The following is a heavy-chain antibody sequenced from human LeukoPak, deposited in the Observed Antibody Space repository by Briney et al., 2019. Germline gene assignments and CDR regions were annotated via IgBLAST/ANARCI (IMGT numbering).Heavy chain of an antibody. Sequence: GGSLRLSCAASGFTFSSYWIHWVRQAPGKGLVWVSRINGDGSGTTYADSVKGRFTISRDNSRNTLYLQMNSLRAEDTAVYYCAKGPDSSGYGYYYGMVVWGQGTTVTVSS. V-gene: IGHV3-74*01. CDR2: INGDGSGT. D-gene: IGHD3-22*01. CDR3: AKGPDSSGYGYYYGMVV. CDR1: GFTFSSYW. J-gene: IGHJ6*02.